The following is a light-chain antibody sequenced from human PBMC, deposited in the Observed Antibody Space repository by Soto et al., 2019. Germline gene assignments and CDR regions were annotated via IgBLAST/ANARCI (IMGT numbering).Light chain of an antibody. CDR2: GAS. J-gene: IGKJ4*01. V-gene: IGKV3-20*01. Sequence: EIVLTQSPGTLSLSPGERATLSCRASQSVSNNYLAWYQQKPGQAPRLLIYGASNRATGIPDRFSGSGSGTDFTLTISSLQPEDFATYYCQQSYSTPLTVGGGTKVDIK. CDR1: QSVSNNY. CDR3: QQSYSTPLT.